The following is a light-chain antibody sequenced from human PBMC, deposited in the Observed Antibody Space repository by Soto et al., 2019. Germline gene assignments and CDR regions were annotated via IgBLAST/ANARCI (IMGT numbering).Light chain of an antibody. J-gene: IGKJ2*01. CDR2: AAS. CDR1: QGISSS. CDR3: QQLNNYPDT. Sequence: DIQLTQSPSFLSASVGDRVTITCRTSQGISSSLGWYQQKPGKAPKLLIYAASTWHSGVPSRFSGSGSGTEFTLTISSLQPEDFATYYCQQLNNYPDTFGQGTKLEIK. V-gene: IGKV1-9*01.